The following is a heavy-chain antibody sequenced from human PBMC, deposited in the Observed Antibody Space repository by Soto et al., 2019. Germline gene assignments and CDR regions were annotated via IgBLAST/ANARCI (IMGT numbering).Heavy chain of an antibody. J-gene: IGHJ6*02. CDR3: ARQLAAAGEVYYYGMDV. CDR2: IYPGDSDT. D-gene: IGHD6-13*01. V-gene: IGHV5-51*01. Sequence: PGESLKISCKGSGYSFSSYWIGWVLQMPGKGLEWMGIIYPGDSDTRYSPSFQGQVTISADKSISTAYLQWSSLKASDTAMYYCARQLAAAGEVYYYGMDVWGQGTTVTVSS. CDR1: GYSFSSYW.